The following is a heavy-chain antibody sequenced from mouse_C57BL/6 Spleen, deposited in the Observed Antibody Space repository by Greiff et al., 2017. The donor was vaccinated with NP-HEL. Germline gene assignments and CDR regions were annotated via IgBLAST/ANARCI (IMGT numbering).Heavy chain of an antibody. CDR3: AIGGSNYVGLFAY. CDR1: GYTFTSYW. D-gene: IGHD2-5*01. CDR2: IDPSDSET. V-gene: IGHV1-52*01. J-gene: IGHJ3*01. Sequence: VQLQQPGAELVRPGSSVKLSCKASGYTFTSYWMHWVKQRPIQGLEWIGNIDPSDSETHYNQKFKDKATLTVDKSSSTAYMQLSSLTAEDSAVYYSAIGGSNYVGLFAYWGQGTLVTVSA.